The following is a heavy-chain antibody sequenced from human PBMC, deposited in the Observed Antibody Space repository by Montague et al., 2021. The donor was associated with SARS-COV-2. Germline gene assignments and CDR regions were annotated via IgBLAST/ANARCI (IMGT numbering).Heavy chain of an antibody. V-gene: IGHV4-59*11. J-gene: IGHJ5*02. CDR1: SGSISSHY. Sequence: TLSLTCTVSSGSISSHYWSWIRQPPGKGLEWIGYVNYGGSTNYNPSLKSRVSISLDTSKNQFSLRLNSVTAADTAVYYCARAVTTGIDWFDPWGQGTLVTVSS. CDR3: ARAVTTGIDWFDP. CDR2: VNYGGST. D-gene: IGHD4-17*01.